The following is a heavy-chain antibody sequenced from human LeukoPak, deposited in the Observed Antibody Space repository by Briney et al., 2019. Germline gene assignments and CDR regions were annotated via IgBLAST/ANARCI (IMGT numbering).Heavy chain of an antibody. J-gene: IGHJ3*01. V-gene: IGHV3-53*01. Sequence: GSLRLSCAASGFTVSGSSISWVRQAPGKGLEWDSVVNGDETTYYGDSVNGRFTISRDNSKNTVYLQRSNLRAEDTAVHYCARDYGDIYGYDAFDVWGQGTMVTVSS. CDR1: GFTVSGSS. CDR3: ARDYGDIYGYDAFDV. D-gene: IGHD2-21*01. CDR2: VNGDETT.